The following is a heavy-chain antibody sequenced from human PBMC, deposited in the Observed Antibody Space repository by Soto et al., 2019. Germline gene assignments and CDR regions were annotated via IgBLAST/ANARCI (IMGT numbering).Heavy chain of an antibody. V-gene: IGHV4-31*03. Sequence: SETLSLTCTVSGGSISSGGYYWSWIRQHPGKGLEWIGYIYYSGSTYYNPSLKSRVTISVDTSKNQFSLKLSSVTAADTAVYYCARDRYGSGRTPNRYYYYGMDVWGQGTTVTVSS. CDR3: ARDRYGSGRTPNRYYYYGMDV. CDR2: IYYSGST. D-gene: IGHD3-10*01. CDR1: GGSISSGGYY. J-gene: IGHJ6*02.